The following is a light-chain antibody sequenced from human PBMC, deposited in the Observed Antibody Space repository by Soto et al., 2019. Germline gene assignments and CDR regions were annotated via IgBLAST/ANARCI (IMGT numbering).Light chain of an antibody. CDR1: SSDIGAYNF. CDR2: DVN. J-gene: IGLJ2*01. Sequence: QSALTQPASVSGSPGQSITISCTGTSSDIGAYNFVSWYQQHPGKAPKLMLYDVNIRPSGVSNRFSGSKSGNTASLTISGLQAEDAGDNFSTPRTTSTTMLYGGGTQVTVL. CDR3: TPRTTSTTML. V-gene: IGLV2-14*03.